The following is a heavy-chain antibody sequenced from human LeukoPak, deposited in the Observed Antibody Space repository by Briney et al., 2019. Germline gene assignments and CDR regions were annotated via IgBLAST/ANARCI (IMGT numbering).Heavy chain of an antibody. CDR1: GFTFSDYY. Sequence: GGSLRLSCAASGFTFSDYYLSWLRQAPGKGLEWVSYISFSGSTISYADSVQGRFTISRDNAKNSLYLQVNTLRVEDSAVYYCARGKYTAAFDIWGQGTMVTVSS. V-gene: IGHV3-11*04. J-gene: IGHJ3*02. CDR2: ISFSGSTI. D-gene: IGHD5-18*01. CDR3: ARGKYTAAFDI.